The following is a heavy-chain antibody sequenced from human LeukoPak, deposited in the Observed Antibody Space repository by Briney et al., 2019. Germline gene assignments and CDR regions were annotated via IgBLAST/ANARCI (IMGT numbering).Heavy chain of an antibody. D-gene: IGHD2-2*01. J-gene: IGHJ5*02. CDR3: ATENIVVVPAAAYNWFDP. Sequence: SETLSLTCAVYGGSFSGYYWSWIRQPPGKGLKWIGEINHGGSTNYNPSLKSRVTISVDTSKNQFSLKLSSVTAADTAVYYCATENIVVVPAAAYNWFDPWGQGTLVTVSS. CDR2: INHGGST. V-gene: IGHV4-34*01. CDR1: GGSFSGYY.